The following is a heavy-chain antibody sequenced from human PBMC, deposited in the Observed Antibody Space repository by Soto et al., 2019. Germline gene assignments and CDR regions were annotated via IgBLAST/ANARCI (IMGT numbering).Heavy chain of an antibody. CDR1: GGSMSNYF. J-gene: IGHJ4*02. CDR3: AAGEASSRNLAPYYLDF. Sequence: SETLSLTCTVSGGSMSNYFWTWIRQPPGKGLEWIGYIHYSGTTSFFPSYNPSLRSRVTISEDTSKNQFSLKLLSVTTADTAVYFCAAGEASSRNLAPYYLDFWGQGTLVTVSS. V-gene: IGHV4-59*01. CDR2: IHYSGTT. D-gene: IGHD6-13*01.